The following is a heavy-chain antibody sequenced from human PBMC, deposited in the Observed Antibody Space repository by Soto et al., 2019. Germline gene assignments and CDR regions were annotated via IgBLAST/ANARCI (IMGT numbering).Heavy chain of an antibody. Sequence: GASVKVSCKVSGYTLTELSMHWARQAPGKGLEWMGGFDPEDGETIYAQKFQGRVTMTEDTSTDTAYMVLSSLRSEDTAVYYCATSFRTRITIFGVVIPGGAFDIWGQGTMVTVSS. CDR3: ATSFRTRITIFGVVIPGGAFDI. CDR2: FDPEDGET. D-gene: IGHD3-3*01. J-gene: IGHJ3*02. V-gene: IGHV1-24*01. CDR1: GYTLTELS.